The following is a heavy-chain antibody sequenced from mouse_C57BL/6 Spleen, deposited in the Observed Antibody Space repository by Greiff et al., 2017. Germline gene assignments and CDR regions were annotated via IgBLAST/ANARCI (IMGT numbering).Heavy chain of an antibody. Sequence: QVQLQQPGAELVRPGSSVKLSCTASGYTFTSYWMDWVQQRPGQGLEWIGNIYPSDSETHYNHNFNVKATLTVDKSSSTAYMQHSSLTYEGSAVYYCARSGGGPDYWGQGTSVTVSS. CDR3: ARSGGGPDY. V-gene: IGHV1-61*01. D-gene: IGHD3-2*02. CDR2: IYPSDSET. J-gene: IGHJ4*01. CDR1: GYTFTSYW.